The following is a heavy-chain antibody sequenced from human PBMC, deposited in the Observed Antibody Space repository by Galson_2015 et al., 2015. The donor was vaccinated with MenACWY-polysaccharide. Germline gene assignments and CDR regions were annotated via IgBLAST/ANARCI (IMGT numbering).Heavy chain of an antibody. J-gene: IGHJ4*02. CDR1: GFTFSSYW. V-gene: IGHV3-74*01. Sequence: SLRLSCAASGFTFSSYWMHWVRQVPGKGLVRVSRISSDGSSTNYADSVKGRFTISRDNAKNTLYLQMNSLRAEDTAVYYCARDQESPGQTDSWGQGTLVTVSS. CDR2: ISSDGSST. CDR3: ARDQESPGQTDS. D-gene: IGHD2-8*02.